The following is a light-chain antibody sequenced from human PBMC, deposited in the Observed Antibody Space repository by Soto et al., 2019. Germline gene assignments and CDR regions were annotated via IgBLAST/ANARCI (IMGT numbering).Light chain of an antibody. J-gene: IGKJ1*01. CDR3: QQYGSSPPRT. CDR1: QSVSSSY. Sequence: EIVLTQSPGTLSLSPGERATLSYRASQSVSSSYLAWYQQKPGQAPRLLIYGASTRATGIPDRFSGSGSGTDFTLTISRLEPEDFAVYYCQQYGSSPPRTFGQGTKVE. CDR2: GAS. V-gene: IGKV3-20*01.